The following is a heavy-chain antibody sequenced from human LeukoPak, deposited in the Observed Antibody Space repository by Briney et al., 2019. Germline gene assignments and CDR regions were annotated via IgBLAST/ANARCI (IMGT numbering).Heavy chain of an antibody. CDR3: AHPTTVTRGPLYYFDY. Sequence: SGPTLVKPTQTLTLTCTFSGFSLSTSGVGVGWIRQPPGKALEWLALIYWNDDKRYSPSLKSRLTITKGTSKNQVVLTMTNMDPVDTATYYCAHPTTVTRGPLYYFDYWGQGTLVTVSS. D-gene: IGHD4-17*01. J-gene: IGHJ4*02. CDR1: GFSLSTSGVG. V-gene: IGHV2-5*01. CDR2: IYWNDDK.